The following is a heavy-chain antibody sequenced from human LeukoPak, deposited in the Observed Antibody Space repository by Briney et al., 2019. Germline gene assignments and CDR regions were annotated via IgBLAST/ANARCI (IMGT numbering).Heavy chain of an antibody. CDR1: GCTFSNYA. V-gene: IGHV3-23*01. CDR2: ISGSGDST. J-gene: IGHJ4*02. CDR3: AKDPSSSGSYFDY. Sequence: PGGSLRLSCAASGCTFSNYAMTWVRQAPGKGLEWVSAISGSGDSTYYADSVKGRFTSSSDNSKNPLYLQLSSLRAEDTAVYYCAKDPSSSGSYFDYWGQGTLVTVSS. D-gene: IGHD3-10*01.